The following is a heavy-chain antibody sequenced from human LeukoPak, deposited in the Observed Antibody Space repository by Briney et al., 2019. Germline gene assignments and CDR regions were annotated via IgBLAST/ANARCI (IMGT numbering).Heavy chain of an antibody. CDR1: GFTFSSYG. V-gene: IGHV3-23*01. J-gene: IGHJ4*02. CDR3: ARSKGYCSSTSCYAGYYFDY. D-gene: IGHD2-2*01. CDR2: ISGSGGST. Sequence: GGSLRLSCAASGFTFSSYGMSWVRQAPGKGLEWVSAISGSGGSTYYADSVKGRFTISRDNSKNTLYLQMNSLRAEDTAVYYCARSKGYCSSTSCYAGYYFDYWGQGTLVTVSS.